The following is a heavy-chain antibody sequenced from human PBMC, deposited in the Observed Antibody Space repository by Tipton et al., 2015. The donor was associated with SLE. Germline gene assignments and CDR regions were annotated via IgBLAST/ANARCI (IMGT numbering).Heavy chain of an antibody. CDR1: GFTFSNAW. CDR3: TKTFYSDSSFEY. Sequence: SLRLSCAASGFTFSNAWMSWVRQAPGKGLEWVGRIKSKTDGGTTDYAAPVKGRFTISRDDSKNTLYLQLNSLKTEDTAVYYCTKTFYSDSSFEYWGQGTLVTVSS. V-gene: IGHV3-15*01. CDR2: IKSKTDGGTT. D-gene: IGHD3-22*01. J-gene: IGHJ4*02.